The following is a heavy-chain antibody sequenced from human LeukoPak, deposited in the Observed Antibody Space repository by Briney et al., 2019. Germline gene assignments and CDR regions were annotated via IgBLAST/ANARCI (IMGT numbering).Heavy chain of an antibody. Sequence: RGSLRLSCAASGFTVSSNYMSWVRQAPGKGLEWVSVIYSGGSTYYADSVKGRFTISRDNSKNTLYLQMNSLRAEDTAVYYCARSPSVSGSYVKYYFDYWGQGTLVTVSS. J-gene: IGHJ4*02. CDR1: GFTVSSNY. CDR3: ARSPSVSGSYVKYYFDY. V-gene: IGHV3-66*02. D-gene: IGHD1-26*01. CDR2: IYSGGST.